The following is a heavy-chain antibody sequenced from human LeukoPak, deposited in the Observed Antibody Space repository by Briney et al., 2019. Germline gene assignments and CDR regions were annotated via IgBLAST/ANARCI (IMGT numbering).Heavy chain of an antibody. V-gene: IGHV4-59*08. CDR3: ARGKGTGSSGYSWNWFDP. CDR1: GGSISSYY. Sequence: SATLSLTCTVSGGSISSYYWSWIRQPPGKGLEGLGYIYYSGSTNYNPSLKSRITISVDTSKNQFSLKLSSVTAADAAVYYCARGKGTGSSGYSWNWFDPWGQGTLVTVSS. J-gene: IGHJ5*02. D-gene: IGHD3-22*01. CDR2: IYYSGST.